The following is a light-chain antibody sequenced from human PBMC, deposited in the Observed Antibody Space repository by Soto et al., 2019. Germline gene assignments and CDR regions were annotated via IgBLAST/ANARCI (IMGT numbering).Light chain of an antibody. CDR2: ATS. V-gene: IGKV1-9*01. J-gene: IGKJ4*01. CDR1: QGISSF. Sequence: DIQLTQSPSFLSASVGDRVTLTCRASQGISSFLAWYQQKPGKAPKLLIYATSTLQSGVPSRFSGSGSGTEFTLTISSLQPEDFATYDCQQLNSYPLTFGGGTKV. CDR3: QQLNSYPLT.